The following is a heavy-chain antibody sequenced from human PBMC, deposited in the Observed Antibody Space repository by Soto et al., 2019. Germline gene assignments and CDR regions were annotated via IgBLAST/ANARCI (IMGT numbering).Heavy chain of an antibody. J-gene: IGHJ4*02. Sequence: QVQLVQSGAEVKKPGSSVKVSCKTSGDTFSSYAISWVRQAPGEGLEWMGGIIPIFGTTNYAQKFQGRVTITADKSTITAYMELSSLRSEDTAVYYCVRGNCGGDCYSIQAHGTPDFWGQGTLVTVSS. CDR1: GDTFSSYA. CDR3: VRGNCGGDCYSIQAHGTPDF. D-gene: IGHD2-21*02. CDR2: IIPIFGTT. V-gene: IGHV1-69*06.